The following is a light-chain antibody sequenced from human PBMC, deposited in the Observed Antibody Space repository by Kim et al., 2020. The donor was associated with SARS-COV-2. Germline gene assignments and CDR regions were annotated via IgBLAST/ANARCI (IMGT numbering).Light chain of an antibody. CDR3: SSYAAISNFV. CDR1: SSDVGGYNF. CDR2: DVS. J-gene: IGLJ1*01. Sequence: QSALTQPPSASGSPGQSVTISCTGTSSDVGGYNFVSLYQQHPGKAPKLMIYDVSNRPSGVPDRFSGSKSGNTASLTVSGLQAEAEADYYCSSYAAISNFVFGTGTKVTVL. V-gene: IGLV2-8*01.